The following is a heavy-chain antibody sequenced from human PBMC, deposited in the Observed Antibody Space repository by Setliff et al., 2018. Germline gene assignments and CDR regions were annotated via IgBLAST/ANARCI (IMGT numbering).Heavy chain of an antibody. D-gene: IGHD1-26*01. V-gene: IGHV3-48*01. Sequence: GGSLRLSCAASGFIFSFHSMNWVRQAPGKGLEWVSYISSSSSTIYYADSVKGRFTISRDNAKNSLYLQMNTLRAEDTAVYYCAREVVGAPSAFDIWGQGTMVTVSS. J-gene: IGHJ3*02. CDR1: GFIFSFHS. CDR3: AREVVGAPSAFDI. CDR2: ISSSSSTI.